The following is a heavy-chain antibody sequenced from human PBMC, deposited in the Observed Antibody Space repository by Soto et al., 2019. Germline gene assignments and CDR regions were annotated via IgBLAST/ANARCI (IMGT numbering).Heavy chain of an antibody. J-gene: IGHJ5*02. CDR3: AIGIAAAGTFEWFDP. V-gene: IGHV1-69*13. Sequence: SVQVSCKASGGTFSSYAISWVRQAPGQGLEWMGGIIPIFGTANYAQKFQGRVTITADESTSTAYMELSSLRSEDTAVYYCAIGIAAAGTFEWFDPWGQGTLVTVSS. CDR2: IIPIFGTA. D-gene: IGHD6-13*01. CDR1: GGTFSSYA.